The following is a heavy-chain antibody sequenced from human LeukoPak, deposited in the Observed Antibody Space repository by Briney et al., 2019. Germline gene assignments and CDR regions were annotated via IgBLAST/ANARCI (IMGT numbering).Heavy chain of an antibody. Sequence: GGSLRLSCAASGFTFSSDWMYWVRQAPGKGPVWVSGIKPDGTYTHYADSERGRFTISRDDAKNTLYLQMNSLRVEDTAVYYCANYWYPWGQGTLVTVSS. CDR1: GFTFSSDW. CDR3: ANYWYP. J-gene: IGHJ5*02. D-gene: IGHD2-8*02. V-gene: IGHV3-74*01. CDR2: IKPDGTYT.